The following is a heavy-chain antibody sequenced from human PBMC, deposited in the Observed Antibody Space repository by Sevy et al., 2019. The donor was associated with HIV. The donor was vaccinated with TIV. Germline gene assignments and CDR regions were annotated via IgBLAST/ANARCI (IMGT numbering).Heavy chain of an antibody. CDR3: ARPHTSGWTRFEH. Sequence: SETLSLTCTVSGDSITSYYWAWIRQPPGKGLEWIGNVHNGGSTNYTPSLKSRLTISVDTTNNQFSLKLGSVTVADTAGYFCARPHTSGWTRFEHWGQGILVTVSS. CDR2: VHNGGST. D-gene: IGHD6-19*01. V-gene: IGHV4-59*01. CDR1: GDSITSYY. J-gene: IGHJ4*02.